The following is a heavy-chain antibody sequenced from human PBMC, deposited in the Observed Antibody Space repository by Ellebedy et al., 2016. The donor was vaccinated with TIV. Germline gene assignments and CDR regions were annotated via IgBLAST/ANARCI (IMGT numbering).Heavy chain of an antibody. CDR2: ITESGGNT. CDR1: GLTFSSHA. Sequence: PGGSLRLSCAASGLTFSSHAMSWVRQAPGKELEWVSSITESGGNTYYADSVKGRFTISRDNSKDTLYLQMNSLRAEDTAIYYCARDPVGVGPAFDVWGQGTMVTVSS. D-gene: IGHD4-23*01. CDR3: ARDPVGVGPAFDV. V-gene: IGHV3-23*01. J-gene: IGHJ3*01.